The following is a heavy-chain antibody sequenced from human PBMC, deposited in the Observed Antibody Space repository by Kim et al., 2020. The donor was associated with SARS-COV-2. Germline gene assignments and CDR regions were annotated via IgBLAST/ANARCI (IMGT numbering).Heavy chain of an antibody. D-gene: IGHD6-19*01. CDR2: VYFSGIT. CDR1: GGSISSHY. CDR3: ARADQWRAFDI. J-gene: IGHJ3*02. V-gene: IGHV4-59*11. Sequence: SETLSLTCTVSGGSISSHYWSWIRQPPGKGLEWIGYVYFSGITNYIPSLKSRVTISVDTSKNQFSLKLTAVTAADTAVYYCARADQWRAFDIWGQGTLVT.